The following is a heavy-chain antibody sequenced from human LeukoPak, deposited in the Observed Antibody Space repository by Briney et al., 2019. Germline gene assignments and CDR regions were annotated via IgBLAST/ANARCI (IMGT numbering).Heavy chain of an antibody. V-gene: IGHV4-39*01. CDR3: ARRGCSSKSCLDY. CDR2: IFYSGNT. D-gene: IGHD2-2*01. CDR1: GGSITNSAYY. J-gene: IGHJ4*02. Sequence: SETLSLTCTLSGGSITNSAYYWGWIRQPPGTGLQWIGSIFYSGNTYYNPSLKSRVTISVDTSKNQFSLKLTSVTAADTAVYYSARRGCSSKSCLDYWGQGTLVTVSS.